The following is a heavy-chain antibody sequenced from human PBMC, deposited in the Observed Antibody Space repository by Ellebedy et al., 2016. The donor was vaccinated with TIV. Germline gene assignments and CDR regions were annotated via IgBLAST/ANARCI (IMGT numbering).Heavy chain of an antibody. CDR2: SSAHNGNT. V-gene: IGHV1-18*01. D-gene: IGHD6-19*01. CDR3: ARDLSRIAVAVD. J-gene: IGHJ4*02. CDR1: GYTFTSYV. Sequence: AASVKASCKASGYTFTSYVISWVRQAPGQGLEWMGWSSAHNGNTNYAQRLQGRVTMTTDTSTSTAYMELRSLRSDDTAVYYCARDLSRIAVAVDWGQGTLVTVSS.